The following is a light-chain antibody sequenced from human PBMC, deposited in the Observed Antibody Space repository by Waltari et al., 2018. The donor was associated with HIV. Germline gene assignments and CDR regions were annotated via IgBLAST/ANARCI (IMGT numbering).Light chain of an antibody. V-gene: IGKV4-1*01. CDR1: QSVFYSSNNKNY. CDR3: QQYSSVPPT. Sequence: DIVMTQSPDSLAVSLGERATINCKSSQSVFYSSNNKNYLAWYQQKPRQPPKLLIYWASTRESVVPDRFSGSGSGTDFTLTISSLQAEDVAVYFCQQYSSVPPTFGQGTKVEIK. CDR2: WAS. J-gene: IGKJ1*01.